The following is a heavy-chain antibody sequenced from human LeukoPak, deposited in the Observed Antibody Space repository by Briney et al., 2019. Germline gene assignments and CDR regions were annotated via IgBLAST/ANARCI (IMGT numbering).Heavy chain of an antibody. CDR1: VCTFSIYA. J-gene: IGHJ4*02. CDR3: ARTDYGDYDYY. V-gene: IGHV1-69*06. CDR2: IIPIFGTA. D-gene: IGHD4-17*01. Sequence: SVTVSCKASVCTFSIYAISWVRQAPGQGLEWMGRIIPIFGTANYAQKFQGRVTITADKSTSTAYMELSSLRSEDTAVYYCARTDYGDYDYYWGQGTLVTVSS.